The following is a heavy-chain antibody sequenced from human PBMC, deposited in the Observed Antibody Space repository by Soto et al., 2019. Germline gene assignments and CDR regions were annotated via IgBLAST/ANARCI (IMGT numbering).Heavy chain of an antibody. D-gene: IGHD3-10*01. Sequence: QVQLVQSGAEVKKPGSSVKVSCKASGGTFSSYAISWVRQAPGQGLEWMGGIIPIFGTANYAQKFQGRVTITADESTSTAYMELSSLRSEDTAVYYCARVKYYYGSGSYSGIDYWGQGTLVTVSS. CDR3: ARVKYYYGSGSYSGIDY. CDR1: GGTFSSYA. J-gene: IGHJ4*02. V-gene: IGHV1-69*01. CDR2: IIPIFGTA.